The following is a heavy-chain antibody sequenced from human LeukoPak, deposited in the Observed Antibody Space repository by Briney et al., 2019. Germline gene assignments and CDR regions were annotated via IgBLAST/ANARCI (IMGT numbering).Heavy chain of an antibody. CDR1: GGTFSSYA. J-gene: IGHJ4*02. Sequence: SVKVSCKASGGTFSSYAISWVRQAPGHGLEWMGRIIPIFGTANYAQKFQGRVTITTDESTSTAYMELSSLRSEDTAVYYCVREELHIGDTAMVLNDYWGQGALVTVSS. D-gene: IGHD5-18*01. CDR3: VREELHIGDTAMVLNDY. CDR2: IIPIFGTA. V-gene: IGHV1-69*05.